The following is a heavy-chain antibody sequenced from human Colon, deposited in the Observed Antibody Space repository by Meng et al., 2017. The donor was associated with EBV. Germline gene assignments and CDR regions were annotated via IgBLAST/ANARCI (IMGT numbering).Heavy chain of an antibody. CDR3: ARVSSGWDYFDY. CDR2: IYYSGST. D-gene: IGHD6-19*01. CDR1: GGSVSSGGYY. J-gene: IGHJ4*02. Sequence: VRLQESGPGLVKPPQTLSLPCSVSGGSVSSGGYYWTWIRQHPGEGLEWFGHIYYSGSTFYNPSLKRRVIISIDTSKNQFSLNLRSVTAAETAVYYCARVSSGWDYFDYWGQGTLVTVSS. V-gene: IGHV4-31*03.